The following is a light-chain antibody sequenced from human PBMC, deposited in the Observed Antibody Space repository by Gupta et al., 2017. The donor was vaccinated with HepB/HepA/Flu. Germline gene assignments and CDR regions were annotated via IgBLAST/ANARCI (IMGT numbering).Light chain of an antibody. Sequence: SPLTQPASSSGSPGQAILISSPGTSSDVGDYNYVSWYQQHPGKVPKRIIYDFTNPPSGVSIRFSGSKSGNSASLTISGLQAEDESDYYCSSYRSITSLVVFGGGTKLTVL. CDR2: DFT. CDR3: SSYRSITSLVV. J-gene: IGLJ2*01. CDR1: SSDVGDYNY. V-gene: IGLV2-14*01.